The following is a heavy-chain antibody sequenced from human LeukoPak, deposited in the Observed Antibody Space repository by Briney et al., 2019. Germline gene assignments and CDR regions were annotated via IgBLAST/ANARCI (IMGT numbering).Heavy chain of an antibody. J-gene: IGHJ6*03. CDR3: ARESGYYDILTGYKPMDA. Sequence: ASVKVSCKASGYTFTGYYMHWVRQAPGQGLEWMGWINPNSGGTNYAQKFQGRVTMTRDTSISTAYMELSRLRSDDTAVYYCARESGYYDILTGYKPMDAWGKGTTVTISS. CDR1: GYTFTGYY. V-gene: IGHV1-2*02. D-gene: IGHD3-9*01. CDR2: INPNSGGT.